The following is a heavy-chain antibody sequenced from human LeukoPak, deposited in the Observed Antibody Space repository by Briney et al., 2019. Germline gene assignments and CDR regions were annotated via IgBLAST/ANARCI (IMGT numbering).Heavy chain of an antibody. CDR3: TTDTLDSAGH. CDR2: IKKDGSEK. D-gene: IGHD2-2*03. J-gene: IGHJ4*02. Sequence: GGSLRLSCTASGFIFSGSWMAWIRQAPGKGLEWVAIIKKDGSEKYYVDSMKGRFTISRDNAKNSLFLQMNSLRAEDTAIYYCTTDTLDSAGHWGQGTLVTVSS. CDR1: GFIFSGSW. V-gene: IGHV3-7*03.